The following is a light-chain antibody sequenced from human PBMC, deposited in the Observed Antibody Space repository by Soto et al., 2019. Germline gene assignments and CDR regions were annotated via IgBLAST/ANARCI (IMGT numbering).Light chain of an antibody. CDR3: QQYNSYPWT. J-gene: IGKJ1*01. CDR1: QSISSW. Sequence: DIQMTQSPSTLSASVGDRVTITCRASQSISSWLAWYQQKPGKAPKLLIDKASSLESGVPSRFSARGSGTEFTLTISSLQPDHVATYYCQQYNSYPWTFGQGTKVEIK. V-gene: IGKV1-5*03. CDR2: KAS.